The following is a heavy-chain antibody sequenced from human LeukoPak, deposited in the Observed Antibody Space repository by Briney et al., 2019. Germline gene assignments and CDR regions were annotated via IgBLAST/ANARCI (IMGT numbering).Heavy chain of an antibody. D-gene: IGHD3-22*01. Sequence: SQTLSLTCTVSGGSISSGGYYWSWIRQHPGKGLEWIGYIYYSGSTYYNPSLKSRVTISVDTSKNQFSLKLSSVTAADTAVYYCAREHPDSSGAFDIWGQGTMVTVSS. J-gene: IGHJ3*02. CDR1: GGSISSGGYY. CDR2: IYYSGST. CDR3: AREHPDSSGAFDI. V-gene: IGHV4-31*03.